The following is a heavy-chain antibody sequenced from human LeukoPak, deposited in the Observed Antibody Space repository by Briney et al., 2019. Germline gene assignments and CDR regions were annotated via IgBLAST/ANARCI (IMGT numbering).Heavy chain of an antibody. Sequence: PGGSLRLSCAASGFIVSSNYMSWVRQAPGKGPEWVSVIYSDDGGTYYTDSVKGRFTISRDNSKNTLYLQMNNLRAEDTAVYYCARAAYDSGTYTANHDYWGQGTLVTVSS. V-gene: IGHV3-53*01. D-gene: IGHD3-22*01. CDR2: IYSDDGGT. CDR1: GFIVSSNY. J-gene: IGHJ4*02. CDR3: ARAAYDSGTYTANHDY.